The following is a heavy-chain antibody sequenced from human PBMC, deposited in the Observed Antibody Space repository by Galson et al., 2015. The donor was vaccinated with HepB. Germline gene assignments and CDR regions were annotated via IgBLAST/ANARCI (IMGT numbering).Heavy chain of an antibody. CDR3: AGGYSISWFSGLGY. Sequence: SLRLSCAASGFTVSRNYMSWIRQAPGKGLEWVSVIYSSGSTYYADSVKGRFTISRDNSKNTLYLQMNSLRAEDTAVYYCAGGYSISWFSGLGYWGQGTLVTVSS. J-gene: IGHJ4*02. CDR1: GFTVSRNY. CDR2: IYSSGST. V-gene: IGHV3-53*01. D-gene: IGHD2-2*01.